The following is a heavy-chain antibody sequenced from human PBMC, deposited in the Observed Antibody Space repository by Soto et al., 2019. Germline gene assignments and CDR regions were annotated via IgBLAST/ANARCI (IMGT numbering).Heavy chain of an antibody. J-gene: IGHJ6*02. CDR1: GYTFTSYY. V-gene: IGHV1-46*01. CDR3: ASSREVSGIYYYYGMDV. Sequence: GASVKVSCKASGYTFTSYYMHWVRQAPGQGLEWMGIINPSGGSTGYAQKFQGRVTMTRDTSTSTVYMELSSLRSEDTAVYYCASSREVSGIYYYYGMDVWGQGTTVTVSS. D-gene: IGHD3-10*01. CDR2: INPSGGST.